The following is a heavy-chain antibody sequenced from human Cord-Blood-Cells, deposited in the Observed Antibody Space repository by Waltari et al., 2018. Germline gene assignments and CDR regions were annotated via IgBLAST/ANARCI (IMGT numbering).Heavy chain of an antibody. Sequence: QVQLVQSGAGVKKPGATVEVPCTASGYTCTRSDINWVRQATGQGLEWMGWMNPNSGNTGYAQKFQGRVTMTRNTSISTAYMELSSLRSEDTAVYYCAVGGSFDIWGQETRVTVSS. CDR2: MNPNSGNT. CDR3: AVGGSFDI. CDR1: GYTCTRSD. V-gene: IGHV1-8*01. J-gene: IGHJ3*02.